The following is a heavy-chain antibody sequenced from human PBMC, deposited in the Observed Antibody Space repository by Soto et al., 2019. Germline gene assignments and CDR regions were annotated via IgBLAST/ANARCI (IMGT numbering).Heavy chain of an antibody. V-gene: IGHV1-8*01. J-gene: IGHJ5*02. Sequence: QVQLVQSGAEVKKPGASVKVSCKASGYTFTSYDINWVRQATGQGLEWMGWMNPNSGNTGYAQKFQGRVTMTRNTSLSTAYMELSSLGSEDTAVYYCASRQQLASGWFDPWGQGTLVTVSS. D-gene: IGHD6-13*01. CDR3: ASRQQLASGWFDP. CDR2: MNPNSGNT. CDR1: GYTFTSYD.